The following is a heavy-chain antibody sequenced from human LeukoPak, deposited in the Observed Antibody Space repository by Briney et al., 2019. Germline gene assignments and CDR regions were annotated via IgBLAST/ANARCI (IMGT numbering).Heavy chain of an antibody. D-gene: IGHD5-18*01. CDR3: ARGRYSYGPFDY. CDR1: GGSISSSSYY. CDR2: IYYSGST. Sequence: SETLSLTCTVSGGSISSSSYYWGWIRRPPGKGLEWIGSIYYSGSTYYNPSLKSRVTISVDTSKNQFSLKLSSVTAADTAVYYCARGRYSYGPFDYWGQGTLVTVSS. J-gene: IGHJ4*02. V-gene: IGHV4-39*07.